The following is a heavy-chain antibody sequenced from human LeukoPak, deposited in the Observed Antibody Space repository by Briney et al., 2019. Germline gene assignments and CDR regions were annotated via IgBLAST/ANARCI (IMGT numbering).Heavy chain of an antibody. CDR2: INWNGGSR. D-gene: IGHD3-16*02. J-gene: IGHJ4*02. Sequence: GGTLRLTCAASGFNFDDYGMSWVRQVPGKGLEWIYGINWNGGSRHYADSVEARLTISRDVAKSSLYLPMNSLRAEDTALYFCARVLGLRLGDVSFSSGNDYWGQGILVTVSS. CDR1: GFNFDDYG. V-gene: IGHV3-20*04. CDR3: ARVLGLRLGDVSFSSGNDY.